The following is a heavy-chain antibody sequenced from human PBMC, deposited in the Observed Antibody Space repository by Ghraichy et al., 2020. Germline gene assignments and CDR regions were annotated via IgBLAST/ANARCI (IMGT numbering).Heavy chain of an antibody. CDR3: ARTRKRWLQPPDAFDI. J-gene: IGHJ3*02. CDR1: GFTFSSYS. Sequence: GGSLRLSCAASGFTFSSYSMNWVRQAPGKGLEWVSYISSSSSTIYYADSVKGRFTISRDNAKNSLYLQMNSLRDEDTAVYYCARTRKRWLQPPDAFDIWGQGKMVTVPS. V-gene: IGHV3-48*02. D-gene: IGHD5-24*01. CDR2: ISSSSSTI.